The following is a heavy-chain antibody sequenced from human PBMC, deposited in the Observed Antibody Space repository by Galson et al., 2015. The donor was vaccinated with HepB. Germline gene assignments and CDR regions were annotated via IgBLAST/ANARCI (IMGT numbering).Heavy chain of an antibody. D-gene: IGHD4-17*01. CDR2: IKSKTDGGTT. CDR1: GFTFSNAW. CDR3: TTDAPPGGETAFDI. Sequence: SLRLSCAASGFTFSNAWMSWVRQAPGKGLEWVGRIKSKTDGGTTDYAAPVKGRFTISRDDSKNTLYLQMNSLKTEDTAVYYCTTDAPPGGETAFDIWGQGTMVTVSS. V-gene: IGHV3-15*01. J-gene: IGHJ3*02.